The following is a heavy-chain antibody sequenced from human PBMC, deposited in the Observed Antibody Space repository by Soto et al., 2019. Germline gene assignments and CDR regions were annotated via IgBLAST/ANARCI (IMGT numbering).Heavy chain of an antibody. D-gene: IGHD3-3*01. Sequence: PGGSLRLSCAASGFTFDDYAMHWVRQAPGKGLEWVSGISWNSGSIGYADSVKGRFTISRDNAKNSLYLQMNSLRAEDTALYYCAKDTNYDLYYYMDVWGKGTTVTVSS. CDR3: AKDTNYDLYYYMDV. V-gene: IGHV3-9*01. J-gene: IGHJ6*03. CDR2: ISWNSGSI. CDR1: GFTFDDYA.